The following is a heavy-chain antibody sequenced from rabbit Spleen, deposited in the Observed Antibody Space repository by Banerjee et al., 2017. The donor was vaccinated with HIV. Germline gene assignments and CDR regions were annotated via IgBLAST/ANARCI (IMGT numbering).Heavy chain of an antibody. Sequence: QQQLEESGGGLVKPGGTLTLTCTVSGFSFSGSAWICWVRQAPGKGLEWIACINANDGDTDYASWAKGRITISKTSSTTVTLRMTSLTAADRAAYFCARDLVGVIGWNFYLWGPGTLVTVS. V-gene: IGHV1S45*01. D-gene: IGHD1-1*01. CDR1: GFSFSGSAW. CDR3: ARDLVGVIGWNFYL. J-gene: IGHJ4*01. CDR2: INANDGDT.